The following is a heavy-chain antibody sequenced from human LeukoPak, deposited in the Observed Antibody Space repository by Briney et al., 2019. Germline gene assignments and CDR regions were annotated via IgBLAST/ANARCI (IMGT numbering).Heavy chain of an antibody. V-gene: IGHV3-53*01. J-gene: IGHJ4*02. CDR2: LYSGGSP. Sequence: PGGSLRLSCAASGFTFSDYHMSWIRQAPGKGLEWVSVLYSGGSPYYADSVKGRFTISRDNSKNTLYLQMNSLRAEDTAMYYCVRDAIVGFFDYWGQGTLVTVSS. D-gene: IGHD2-15*01. CDR1: GFTFSDYH. CDR3: VRDAIVGFFDY.